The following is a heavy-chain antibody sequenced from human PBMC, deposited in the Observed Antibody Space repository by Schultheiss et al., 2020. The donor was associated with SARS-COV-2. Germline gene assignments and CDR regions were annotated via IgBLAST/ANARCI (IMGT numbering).Heavy chain of an antibody. CDR2: IYYSGST. Sequence: SQTLSLTCTVSGGSISSYYWSWIRQPPGKGLEWIGYIYYSGSTYYNPSLKSRVTISVDTSKNQFSLKLSSVTAADTAVYYCARGLVGYCSSTSCYTDRMDVWGQGTTVTVSS. CDR3: ARGLVGYCSSTSCYTDRMDV. D-gene: IGHD2-2*02. J-gene: IGHJ6*02. CDR1: GGSISSYY. V-gene: IGHV4-59*12.